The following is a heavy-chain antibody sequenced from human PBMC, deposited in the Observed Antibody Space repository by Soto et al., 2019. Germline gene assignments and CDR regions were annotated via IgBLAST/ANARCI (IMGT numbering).Heavy chain of an antibody. CDR1: GGSISSGGYF. J-gene: IGHJ4*02. D-gene: IGHD3-10*01. Sequence: QVHLQESGPGLLKASETLSLRCVVSGGSISSGGYFWSWIRQPPGKGLEYIGFISDTGATYYNPSLRSRASITADTSKNQFYVRLPSVTAADTATYYCARSPTPPSTGGYLSHGGPGTLVTVAS. V-gene: IGHV4-31*11. CDR3: ARSPTPPSTGGYLSH. CDR2: ISDTGAT.